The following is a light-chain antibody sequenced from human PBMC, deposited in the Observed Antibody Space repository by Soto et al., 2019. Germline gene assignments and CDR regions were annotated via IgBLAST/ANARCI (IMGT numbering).Light chain of an antibody. CDR3: SSYTTSNTRQIV. Sequence: QSVLTQPASVSGSPGQSITISCTGKSSDVGGYNYVAWYQQHPGKAPKFMIYDVSNRPSGVSNRFSGSKSGNTASLTISGLQAEDEADYYCSSYTTSNTRQIVFGTGTRSPS. CDR1: SSDVGGYNY. J-gene: IGLJ1*01. CDR2: DVS. V-gene: IGLV2-14*01.